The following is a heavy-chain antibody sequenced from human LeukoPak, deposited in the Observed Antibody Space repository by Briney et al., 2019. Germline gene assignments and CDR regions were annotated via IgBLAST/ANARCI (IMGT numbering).Heavy chain of an antibody. V-gene: IGHV4-34*01. CDR2: INHSGST. Sequence: PSETLSLTCAVYGGSFSGYYWSWIRQPPGKGLEWIGEINHSGSTNYNPSLKSRVTISVDTSKNQFSLKLSSVTAADTAVYYCARGTGIAVAGTPYYYYYMDVWGKGTTVTISS. CDR3: ARGTGIAVAGTPYYYYYMDV. D-gene: IGHD6-19*01. CDR1: GGSFSGYY. J-gene: IGHJ6*03.